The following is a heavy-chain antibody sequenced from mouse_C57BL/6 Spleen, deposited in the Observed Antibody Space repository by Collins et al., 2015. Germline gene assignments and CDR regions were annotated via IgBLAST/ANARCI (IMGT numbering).Heavy chain of an antibody. V-gene: IGHV1-52*01. CDR3: ARGDIFYGNYFDY. J-gene: IGHJ2*01. D-gene: IGHD2-1*01. Sequence: QVQLQQPGAELVRPGSSVKLSCKASGYTFTSYWMHWVKQRPIQGLEWIGNIDPSDSETHYNQKFKDKATLTVDKSSSTAYMQLSSLTSEDSAVYYCARGDIFYGNYFDYWGQGTTLTVSS. CDR2: IDPSDSET. CDR1: GYTFTSYW.